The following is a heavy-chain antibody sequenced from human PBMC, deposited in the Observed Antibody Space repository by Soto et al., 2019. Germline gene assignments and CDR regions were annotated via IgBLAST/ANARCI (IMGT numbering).Heavy chain of an antibody. CDR1: GFTFSNYG. V-gene: IGHV3-23*01. D-gene: IGHD1-26*01. CDR3: AKCKGVGATPDGANC. Sequence: EVQVLESGGGLVQPGGSLRLSCAASGFTFSNYGMNWVRQAPGKGLEWVSGIRSDGDTTYNSDSVKGRFTVSRDTSKNTVYLQMNSLRAEDTAVYYCAKCKGVGATPDGANCWGQGTLVTVSS. CDR2: IRSDGDTT. J-gene: IGHJ4*02.